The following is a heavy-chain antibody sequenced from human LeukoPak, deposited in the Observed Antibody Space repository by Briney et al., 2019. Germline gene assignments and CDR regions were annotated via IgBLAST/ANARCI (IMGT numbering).Heavy chain of an antibody. Sequence: PGGSLRLSCAASGFTFSNYGMHWVRQAPGKGLEWVAFIRYDGSSKYYADSVKGRFTISRDNPKNTLYLQTNSLRAEDTAVYYCAKSLESTNYYYHMDVWGKGTTVTISS. CDR3: AKSLESTNYYYHMDV. CDR1: GFTFSNYG. D-gene: IGHD2-2*01. CDR2: IRYDGSSK. J-gene: IGHJ6*03. V-gene: IGHV3-30*02.